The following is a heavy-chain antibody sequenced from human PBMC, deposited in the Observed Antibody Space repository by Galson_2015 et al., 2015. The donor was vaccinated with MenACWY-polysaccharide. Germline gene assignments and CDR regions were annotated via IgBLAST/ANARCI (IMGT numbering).Heavy chain of an antibody. D-gene: IGHD5-12*01. CDR3: ARGYTGYD. J-gene: IGHJ4*02. CDR2: INSDGSST. CDR1: GFTFSTYW. Sequence: SLRLSCAASGFTFSTYWMHWVRQGPGKGLVWVSRINSDGSSTGYADSVKGRFTISRDNTKSTVYLQMDSLRAEDTAVYFCARGYTGYDWGQGPLVTVSS. V-gene: IGHV3-74*01.